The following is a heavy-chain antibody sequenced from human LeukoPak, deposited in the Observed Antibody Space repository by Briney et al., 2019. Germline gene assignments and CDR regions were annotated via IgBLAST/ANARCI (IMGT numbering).Heavy chain of an antibody. D-gene: IGHD2-8*02. CDR3: AREAGYDTGGYPRDY. J-gene: IGHJ4*02. Sequence: GGSLRLSCEASGFTFSAYAMTWVRQAPGKGLECVALIWYDGSNELYADSVKGRFTISRDNSKNTLYLQMNSLRAEDTAIYYCAREAGYDTGGYPRDYWGQGTLVTVSS. V-gene: IGHV3-33*07. CDR1: GFTFSAYA. CDR2: IWYDGSNE.